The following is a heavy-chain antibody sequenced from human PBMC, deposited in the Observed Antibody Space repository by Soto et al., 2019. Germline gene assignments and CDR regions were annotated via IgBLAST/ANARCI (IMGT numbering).Heavy chain of an antibody. CDR3: ARGNPNCSGTSCYFDY. CDR2: IYKTGST. D-gene: IGHD2-2*01. Sequence: KPSETLSLTCTVSGGSISGYSWTWIRQPPGKGLEWIGYIYKTGSTNNNHSLKSRVTMSVDTSKSQLSLKLTSVTAADTAVYYCARGNPNCSGTSCYFDYWGQGALVTVSS. J-gene: IGHJ4*02. V-gene: IGHV4-59*01. CDR1: GGSISGYS.